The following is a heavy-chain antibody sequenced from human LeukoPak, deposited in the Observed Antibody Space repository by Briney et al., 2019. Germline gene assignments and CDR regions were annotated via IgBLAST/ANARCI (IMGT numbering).Heavy chain of an antibody. CDR1: GGSITSVGYY. CDR2: IYYSGNT. J-gene: IGHJ3*02. Sequence: SETLSLTCTVSGGSITSVGYYWSWIRQHPGKGLEWNGYIYYSGNTYYNPSLKSRVTISLDTSKNQFSLKLSSVTAADTAVYYCGLQSQDYYDSSGYSGNAFDIWGQGTMVTVSS. CDR3: GLQSQDYYDSSGYSGNAFDI. V-gene: IGHV4-31*03. D-gene: IGHD3-22*01.